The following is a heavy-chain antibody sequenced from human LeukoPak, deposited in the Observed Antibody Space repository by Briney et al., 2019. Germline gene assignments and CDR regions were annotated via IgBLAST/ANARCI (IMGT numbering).Heavy chain of an antibody. V-gene: IGHV3-30*02. CDR1: GFTFSSYG. Sequence: GGSLRLSCAASGFTFSSYGMHWVRQAPGKGLEWVAFIQYEGSNKYYADSVKGRFTISRDNSKNTLYLQMNSLRAEDTAVYYCARDPTMIVVARGAFDIWGQGTMVTVSS. CDR2: IQYEGSNK. J-gene: IGHJ3*02. CDR3: ARDPTMIVVARGAFDI. D-gene: IGHD3-22*01.